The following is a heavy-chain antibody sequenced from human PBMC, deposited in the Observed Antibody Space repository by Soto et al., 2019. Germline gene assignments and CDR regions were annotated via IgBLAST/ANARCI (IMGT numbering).Heavy chain of an antibody. CDR2: LSSNNRYL. Sequence: GGSLRLSCAASGFTFSDYDMNWVRQAPGMGLEWIASLSSNNRYLFYADSVKGRFTISRDNAKNTLHLQMNSLRAEDTAVYYCTRDLYGSGGDWFDPWGQGTLVTVSS. V-gene: IGHV3-21*06. CDR1: GFTFSDYD. CDR3: TRDLYGSGGDWFDP. J-gene: IGHJ5*02. D-gene: IGHD3-10*01.